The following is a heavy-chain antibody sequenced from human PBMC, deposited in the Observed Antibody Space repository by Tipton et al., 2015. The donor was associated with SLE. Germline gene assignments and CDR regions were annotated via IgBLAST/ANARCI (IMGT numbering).Heavy chain of an antibody. V-gene: IGHV3-11*03. Sequence: SLRLSCAASGFTFSDYYMSWIRQAPGKGLEWVSYISSSSTYTNYADSVKGRFTISRDNAKNSLYLQMNSLRAEDTAVYYCASLSLVAADYFDYWGQGTLVTVSS. D-gene: IGHD2-15*01. J-gene: IGHJ4*02. CDR1: GFTFSDYY. CDR3: ASLSLVAADYFDY. CDR2: ISSSSTYT.